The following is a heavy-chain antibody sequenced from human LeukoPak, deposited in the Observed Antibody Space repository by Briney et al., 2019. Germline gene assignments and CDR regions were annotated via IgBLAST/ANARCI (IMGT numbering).Heavy chain of an antibody. D-gene: IGHD2-8*01. CDR3: ARDGLLLHYSAFDI. CDR1: GFTFSSYA. CDR2: ISYDGSNK. J-gene: IGHJ3*02. V-gene: IGHV3-30*04. Sequence: PGGSLRLSCAASGFTFSSYAMHWVRQAPGKGLEWVAVISYDGSNKYYADSVKGRFTISRDNSKNTLYLQMNSLRAEDTAVYYCARDGLLLHYSAFDIWGQGTMVTVSS.